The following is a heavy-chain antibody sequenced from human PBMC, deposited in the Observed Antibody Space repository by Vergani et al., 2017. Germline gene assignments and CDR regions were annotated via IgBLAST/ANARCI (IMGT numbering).Heavy chain of an antibody. J-gene: IGHJ4*02. CDR2: ISGRGGNT. Sequence: EVQLLESGGGLVQPGGSLRLSCAASGFTFSSYAMSWVRQAPGKGLEWVSGISGRGGNTYYADSVKGRFTTSRDSFKNTLYRQMNSLRADDTAVYYCAKDGGPGSFDYWGQGTLVTVSS. D-gene: IGHD1-26*01. CDR1: GFTFSSYA. V-gene: IGHV3-23*01. CDR3: AKDGGPGSFDY.